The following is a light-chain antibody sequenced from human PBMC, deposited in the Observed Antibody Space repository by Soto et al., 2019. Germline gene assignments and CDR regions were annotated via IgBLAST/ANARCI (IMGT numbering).Light chain of an antibody. CDR3: QRFNGYLLT. CDR1: QGVCSS. J-gene: IGKJ4*01. V-gene: IGKV1-13*02. CDR2: DAS. Sequence: IELTQSPSSLSASVGDRVTITCRASQGVCSSLAWYQHKPGDAPKSLIYDASTLDNGVPSRFSGSGSETDFTITIRRPTAEDFDSYHYQRFNGYLLTFGGGTKVEIK.